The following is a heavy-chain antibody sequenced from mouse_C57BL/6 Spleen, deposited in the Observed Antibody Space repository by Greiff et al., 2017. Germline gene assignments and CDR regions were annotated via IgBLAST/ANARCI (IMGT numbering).Heavy chain of an antibody. CDR3: ARNWYGRYFDV. D-gene: IGHD2-14*01. Sequence: EVTLQVSGGGLVKPGRSLKLTCAFSGFSLSDYGMHLVRQAPEKGMEWVAYISSGSSTVYYADTVKGRFTISRDNAKNTLFLQVTSLRSEETAMYYCARNWYGRYFDVWGTGTTVTVSS. CDR1: GFSLSDYG. CDR2: ISSGSSTV. J-gene: IGHJ1*03. V-gene: IGHV5-17*01.